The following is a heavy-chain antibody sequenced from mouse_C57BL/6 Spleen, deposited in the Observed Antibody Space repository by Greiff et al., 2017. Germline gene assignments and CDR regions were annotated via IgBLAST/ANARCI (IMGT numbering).Heavy chain of an antibody. CDR1: GYTFTDYE. V-gene: IGHV1-15*01. CDR3: TRPYGSSPAWFAY. D-gene: IGHD1-1*01. Sequence: QVQLQQSGAELVRPGASVTLSCKASGYTFTDYEMHWVKQTPVHGLEWIGAIDPETGGTAYNQKFKGKAILTADKSSSTAYMELRSLTSEDSAVYYCTRPYGSSPAWFAYWGQGTLVTVSA. CDR2: IDPETGGT. J-gene: IGHJ3*01.